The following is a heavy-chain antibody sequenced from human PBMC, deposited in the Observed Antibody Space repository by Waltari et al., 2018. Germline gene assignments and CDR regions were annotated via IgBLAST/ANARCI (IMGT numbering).Heavy chain of an antibody. Sequence: QLQLQESGPGLVKPSETLSLTCTVSGGSISTNYNWGWMRQSPGKGLEWMGNAQYRGSTFYNPSLNSRGTISLDTWKNHFSLRLSSVTAADTAVYFCGRIAFGDDGGYVQHWGQGTLVTVSS. CDR2: AQYRGST. V-gene: IGHV4-39*01. CDR1: GGSISTNYN. CDR3: GRIAFGDDGGYVQH. J-gene: IGHJ1*01. D-gene: IGHD4-17*01.